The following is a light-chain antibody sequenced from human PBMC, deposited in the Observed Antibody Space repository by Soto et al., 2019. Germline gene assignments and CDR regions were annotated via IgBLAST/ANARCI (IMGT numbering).Light chain of an antibody. Sequence: AIRMTKSPSSFSASTGDRVTITCRASQGISSYLAWYQQKPGKAPKLLIYAASTLQSGVPSRFSGSGSGTDFTLTISCLQSEDFATYYCQQYYSYPTWTFGQGTKVEIK. J-gene: IGKJ1*01. CDR3: QQYYSYPTWT. CDR2: AAS. CDR1: QGISSY. V-gene: IGKV1-8*01.